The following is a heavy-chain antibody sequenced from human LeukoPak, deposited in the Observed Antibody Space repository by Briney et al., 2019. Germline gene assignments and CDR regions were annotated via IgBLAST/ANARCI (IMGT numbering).Heavy chain of an antibody. CDR1: GFTFSTDW. D-gene: IGHD7-27*01. Sequence: GGSLRLSCAASGFTFSTDWMHWVRQAPGAGRVWVSHIKTEGRSTTYADSVKGRFTIPRDNAKNTLYLQMNSLRAEDTAGYYRARELGDYWGQGTLVTVSS. CDR2: IKTEGRST. J-gene: IGHJ4*02. CDR3: ARELGDY. V-gene: IGHV3-74*01.